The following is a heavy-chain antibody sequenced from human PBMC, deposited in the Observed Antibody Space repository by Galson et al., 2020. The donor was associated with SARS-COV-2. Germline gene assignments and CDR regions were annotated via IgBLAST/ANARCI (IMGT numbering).Heavy chain of an antibody. D-gene: IGHD1-20*01. Sequence: GGSLSLSCAASGFTFSNAWMTWVRQTPGQGLERIGHVKAKAAGGTTDYAAPVKGRFTISRDDSQDTLFLQMDSLKTEDTAVYYCLTITGDYWGQGNLVTVSS. CDR3: LTITGDY. J-gene: IGHJ4*02. CDR2: VKAKAAGGTT. CDR1: GFTFSNAW. V-gene: IGHV3-15*01.